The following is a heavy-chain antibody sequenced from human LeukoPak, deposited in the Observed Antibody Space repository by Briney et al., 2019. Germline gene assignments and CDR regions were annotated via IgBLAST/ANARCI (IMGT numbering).Heavy chain of an antibody. CDR1: GFTFSSNG. J-gene: IGHJ4*02. CDR3: AKSSPPPLRY. V-gene: IGHV3-30*18. Sequence: GGSLRLSCAASGFTFSSNGMHWVRQAPGKGLEWVAVISYDGSNKYYADSVKGRFTISRDNSKNTLYLQMNSLRAEDTAVYYCAKSSPPPLRYWGQGTLVTVSS. CDR2: ISYDGSNK.